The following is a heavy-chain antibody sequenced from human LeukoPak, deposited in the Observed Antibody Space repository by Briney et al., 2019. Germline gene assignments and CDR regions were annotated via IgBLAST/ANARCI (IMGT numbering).Heavy chain of an antibody. CDR1: GFTFSSYS. D-gene: IGHD5-18*01. Sequence: GGSLRLSCAASGFTFSSYSMNWVRQAPGKGLEWVSSISSSSSYIYYADSVKGRFTISRDNAKNSLYLQMNSLRAEDTAVYYCAKVPPRVDTAMVDYWGQGTLVTVSS. V-gene: IGHV3-21*01. J-gene: IGHJ4*02. CDR3: AKVPPRVDTAMVDY. CDR2: ISSSSSYI.